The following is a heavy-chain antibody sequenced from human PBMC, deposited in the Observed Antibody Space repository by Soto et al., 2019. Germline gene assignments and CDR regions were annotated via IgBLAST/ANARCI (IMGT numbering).Heavy chain of an antibody. Sequence: QVQLVESGGGVVQPGRSLRLSCAASGFTFSSYGMHWVRQAPGKGLEWVAVIWYDGSNKYYADSVKGRFTISRDNSKNTLYLQMNSLRAEDTAVYYCARTYCSGGSCYPDYHYYYYYGMDVWGQGTTVTVSS. CDR1: GFTFSSYG. CDR2: IWYDGSNK. V-gene: IGHV3-33*01. J-gene: IGHJ6*02. D-gene: IGHD2-15*01. CDR3: ARTYCSGGSCYPDYHYYYYYGMDV.